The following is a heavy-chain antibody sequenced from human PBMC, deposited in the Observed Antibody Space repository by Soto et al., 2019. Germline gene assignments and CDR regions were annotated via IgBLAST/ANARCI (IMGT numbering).Heavy chain of an antibody. V-gene: IGHV3-30*18. CDR3: AKDGWRQLLPYYYYYGMDV. Sequence: GGSLRLSCAASGFTFSSYGMHWVRQAPGKGLEWVAVISYDGSNKYYADSVKGRFTISRDNSKNTLYLQMNSLRAEDTAVYYCAKDGWRQLLPYYYYYGMDVWGQGTTVTVSS. J-gene: IGHJ6*02. CDR1: GFTFSSYG. CDR2: ISYDGSNK. D-gene: IGHD5-12*01.